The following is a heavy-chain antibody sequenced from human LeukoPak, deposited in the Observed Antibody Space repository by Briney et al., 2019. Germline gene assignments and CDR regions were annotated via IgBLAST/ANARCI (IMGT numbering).Heavy chain of an antibody. Sequence: SVKVFCRASGGTFSSYAISWVRQAPGQGLEWMGGIIPIFGTANYAQKFQGRVTTTADKSTSTAYMELSSLRSEDTAVYYCARAIRGSKIASRYYFYYMDVWGKGTTVTISS. J-gene: IGHJ6*03. CDR2: IIPIFGTA. D-gene: IGHD3-10*01. V-gene: IGHV1-69*06. CDR3: ARAIRGSKIASRYYFYYMDV. CDR1: GGTFSSYA.